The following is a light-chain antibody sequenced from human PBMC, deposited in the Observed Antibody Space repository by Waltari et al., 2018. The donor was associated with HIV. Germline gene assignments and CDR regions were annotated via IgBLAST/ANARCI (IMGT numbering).Light chain of an antibody. Sequence: DIQMTQSPSSLSASVGDRVTITCRASQVISNSLAWYQQKPGKAPKLLIFDASRLENGVPSRISGSGGGTDFTLTITTLQAEDFATYFCQQYYNIPRTFGQGTEVEV. CDR1: QVISNS. V-gene: IGKV1-NL1*01. CDR2: DAS. CDR3: QQYYNIPRT. J-gene: IGKJ2*01.